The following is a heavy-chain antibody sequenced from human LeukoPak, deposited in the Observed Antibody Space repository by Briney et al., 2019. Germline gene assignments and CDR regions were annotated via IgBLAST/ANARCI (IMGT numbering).Heavy chain of an antibody. J-gene: IGHJ6*02. CDR1: GGSISSGDYY. Sequence: SQTLSLTCTVSGGSISSGDYYWNWIRQPPGKGLEWIGYIHYSGITNYNPSLKSRVTISVDTSKNQFSLKLSSVTAADTAVYYCAIQTYYYDSSGYDYYYGMDVWGQGTTVTVSS. CDR3: AIQTYYYDSSGYDYYYGMDV. CDR2: IHYSGIT. V-gene: IGHV4-61*08. D-gene: IGHD3-22*01.